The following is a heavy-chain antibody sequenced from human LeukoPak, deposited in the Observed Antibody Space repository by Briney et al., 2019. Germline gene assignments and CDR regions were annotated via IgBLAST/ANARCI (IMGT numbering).Heavy chain of an antibody. J-gene: IGHJ6*03. D-gene: IGHD6-13*01. Sequence: ASVKVSCKASGYTFTGYYMHWVRQAPGQGLEWMGRINPNSGSTNYAQKFQGRVTMTRDTSISTAYMELSRLRSDDTAVYYCARSGWSSSWYGHYYYYMDVWGKGTTVTVSS. CDR1: GYTFTGYY. CDR2: INPNSGST. V-gene: IGHV1-2*06. CDR3: ARSGWSSSWYGHYYYYMDV.